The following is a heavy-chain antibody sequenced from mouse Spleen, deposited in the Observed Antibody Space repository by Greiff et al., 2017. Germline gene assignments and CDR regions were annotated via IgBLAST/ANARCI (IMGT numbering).Heavy chain of an antibody. CDR3: TTADYSFFDY. V-gene: IGHV14-4*01. D-gene: IGHD2-13*01. CDR2: IDPENGDT. Sequence: EVQLQQSGAELVRPGASVKLSCTASGFNIKDDYMHWVKQRPEQGLEWIGWIDPENGDTEYASKFQGKATITADTSSNTAYLQLSSLTSEDTAVYYCTTADYSFFDYWGQGTTLTVSS. CDR1: GFNIKDDY. J-gene: IGHJ2*01.